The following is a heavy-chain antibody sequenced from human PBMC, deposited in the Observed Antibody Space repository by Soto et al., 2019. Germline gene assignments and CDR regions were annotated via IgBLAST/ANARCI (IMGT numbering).Heavy chain of an antibody. CDR1: GVYISSSSYC. J-gene: IGHJ4*02. CDR2: IYYSGST. CDR3: ASYDSSGYYYEKYFDY. D-gene: IGHD3-22*01. Sequence: SDTLSLTCTVAGVYISSSSYCWGWIRQPPGKGLEWIGSIYYSGSTYYNPSLKSRVTISVDTSKNQFSLKLSSVTAADTAVYYCASYDSSGYYYEKYFDYWCQGTLGTVS. V-gene: IGHV4-39*01.